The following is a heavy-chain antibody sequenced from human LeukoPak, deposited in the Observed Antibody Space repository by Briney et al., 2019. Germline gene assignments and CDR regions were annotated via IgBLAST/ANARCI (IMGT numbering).Heavy chain of an antibody. J-gene: IGHJ3*02. CDR3: ARGSGSYYNEGDAFDI. V-gene: IGHV5-51*01. Sequence: GESLKISCEGSGYSFTSYWIGWVRQMPGKGLEWMGIIYPGDSDTRYSPSFQDQVTISADKSISTAYLQWSSLKASDTAMYYCARGSGSYYNEGDAFDIWGQGTMVTVSS. D-gene: IGHD3-10*01. CDR2: IYPGDSDT. CDR1: GYSFTSYW.